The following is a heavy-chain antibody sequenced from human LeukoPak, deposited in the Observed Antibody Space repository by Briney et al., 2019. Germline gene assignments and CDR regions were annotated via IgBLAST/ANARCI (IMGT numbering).Heavy chain of an antibody. Sequence: GGSLRLSCAASGFTFSSYGMHWVRQAPGKGLEWVSSISSSSSYIYYADSVKGRFTISRDNAKNSLYLQMNSLRAEDTAVYYCARDSANSYEQPWDYWGQGTLVTVSS. CDR3: ARDSANSYEQPWDY. CDR2: ISSSSSYI. J-gene: IGHJ4*02. CDR1: GFTFSSYG. V-gene: IGHV3-21*01. D-gene: IGHD6-13*01.